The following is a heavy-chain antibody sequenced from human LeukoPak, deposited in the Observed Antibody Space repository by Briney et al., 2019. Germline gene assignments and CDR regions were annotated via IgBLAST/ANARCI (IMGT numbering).Heavy chain of an antibody. CDR1: GYSFTSYW. V-gene: IGHV5-51*01. D-gene: IGHD3-16*01. J-gene: IGHJ5*02. CDR3: ARQRFTTRAYAGNWFDP. Sequence: RSGESLKISCKGSGYSFTSYWIGWVRQMPGKGLEWMGVIYPGDSDTTYSPSFQRQVTISADKSISTAYLQWSSLKASDTAMYYCARQRFTTRAYAGNWFDPWGQGTLVTVSS. CDR2: IYPGDSDT.